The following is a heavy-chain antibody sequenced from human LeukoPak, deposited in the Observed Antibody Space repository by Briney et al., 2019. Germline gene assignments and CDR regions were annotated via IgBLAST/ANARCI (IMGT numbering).Heavy chain of an antibody. CDR1: GYSFTNYW. J-gene: IGHJ3*02. V-gene: IGHV5-51*01. D-gene: IGHD4-23*01. CDR3: ANSLGYGGNPDEAFDI. CDR2: IYPGDSDT. Sequence: GESLKISCKGSGYSFTNYWIGWVRQMPGKGLEWMGIIYPGDSDTTYSPSFQGQVTISADKSISTAYLQWSSLKASDTAMYHCANSLGYGGNPDEAFDIWGQGTMVTVSS.